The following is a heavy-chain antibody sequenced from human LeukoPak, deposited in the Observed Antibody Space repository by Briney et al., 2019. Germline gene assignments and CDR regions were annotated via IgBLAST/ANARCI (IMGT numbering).Heavy chain of an antibody. CDR2: IYYSGST. CDR3: TSLNSGYGGWFDH. V-gene: IGHV4-39*07. Sequence: SETLSLTCTVSGGSLSSSSYYWGWIRQPPGKGLEWIGSIYYSGSTYYNPSLKSRVTISVDTSKNQFSLKLSSVTAADTAVYYCTSLNSGYGGWFDHWGQGTLVTVSS. D-gene: IGHD5-12*01. CDR1: GGSLSSSSYY. J-gene: IGHJ5*02.